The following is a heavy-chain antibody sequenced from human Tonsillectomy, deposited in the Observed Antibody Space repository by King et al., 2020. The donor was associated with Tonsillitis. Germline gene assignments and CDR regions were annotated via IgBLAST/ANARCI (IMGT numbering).Heavy chain of an antibody. CDR3: ARALADRDSSGYYPLDAFDI. CDR1: GYTFTGYY. Sequence: LVQSGAEVKKPGASVKVSCKASGYTFTGYYMHWVRQAPGQGLEWMGWINPNSGGTNYAQKFQGRVTMTRDTSISTAYMELSRLRSDDTAVYYCARALADRDSSGYYPLDAFDIWGQGTMVTVSS. CDR2: INPNSGGT. V-gene: IGHV1-2*02. D-gene: IGHD3-22*01. J-gene: IGHJ3*02.